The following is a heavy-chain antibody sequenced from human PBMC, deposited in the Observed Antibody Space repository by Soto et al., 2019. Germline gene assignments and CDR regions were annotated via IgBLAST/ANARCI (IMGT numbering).Heavy chain of an antibody. CDR1: GFTFSSYA. J-gene: IGHJ6*03. CDR3: AKGIVATFLYYYYMDV. Sequence: EVQLLESGGGLVQPGGSLRLSCAASGFTFSSYAMSWVRQAPGKGLEWVSAISGSGGSTYYADSVKGRFTISRDNSKNTLYLTMNSLRAEDTAVYYCAKGIVATFLYYYYMDVWGKGTTVTVSS. CDR2: ISGSGGST. D-gene: IGHD5-12*01. V-gene: IGHV3-23*01.